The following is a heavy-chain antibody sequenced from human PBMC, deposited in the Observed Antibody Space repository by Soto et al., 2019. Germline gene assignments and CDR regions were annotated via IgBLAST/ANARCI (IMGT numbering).Heavy chain of an antibody. CDR3: AREIVTAGGSNYFDP. D-gene: IGHD2-21*02. CDR1: GGTVASSHW. V-gene: IGHV4-4*02. Sequence: SETLSLTCGVSGGTVASSHWWSWVRQSPGRGLEWIGNVYHTGDTNFNPSLQSRVTFSVDKSNNQFSLRLTSVTAADTAVYFCAREIVTAGGSNYFDPWGPGTLVTVSS. CDR2: VYHTGDT. J-gene: IGHJ5*02.